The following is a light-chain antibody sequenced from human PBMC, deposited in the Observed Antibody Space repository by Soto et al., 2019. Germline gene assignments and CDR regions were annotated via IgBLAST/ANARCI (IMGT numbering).Light chain of an antibody. CDR2: GAS. CDR3: QQYNNWPRGGLT. Sequence: EIVVTQSPANPSVSPGERATLSCRASQSVSSNLAWYQQKPGQAPRLLIYGASTRATGIPARFSGSGSGTEFTLTISSLQSEDFAVYYCQQYNNWPRGGLTFGGGTKVDIK. V-gene: IGKV3-15*01. CDR1: QSVSSN. J-gene: IGKJ4*01.